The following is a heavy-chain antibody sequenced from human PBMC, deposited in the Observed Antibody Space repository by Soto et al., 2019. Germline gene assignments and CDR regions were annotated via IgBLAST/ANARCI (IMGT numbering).Heavy chain of an antibody. CDR3: ARGIIPLSPAAPYYYYGMDV. CDR1: GFTFSSYW. V-gene: IGHV3-74*01. J-gene: IGHJ6*02. Sequence: LRLSCAASGFTFSSYWMHWVRQAPGKGLVWVSRINSDGSSTSYADSVKGRFTISRDNAKNTLYLQMNSLRAEDTAVYYCARGIIPLSPAAPYYYYGMDVWGQGTTVTVSS. D-gene: IGHD2-2*01. CDR2: INSDGSST.